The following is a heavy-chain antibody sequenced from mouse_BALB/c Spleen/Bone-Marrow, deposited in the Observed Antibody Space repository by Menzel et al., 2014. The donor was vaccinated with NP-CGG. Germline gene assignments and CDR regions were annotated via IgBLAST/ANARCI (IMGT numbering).Heavy chain of an antibody. CDR3: ARPTTVVATGGSFDY. CDR2: ISSGGSYT. CDR1: GFTFSSYG. Sequence: EVMLVESGGDLVKPGGSLKLSCAASGFTFSSYGMSWVRQTPDKRLEWVATISSGGSYTYYPDSVKGRFTISGDNAKSTLYLQMSSLKSEDTAMYYCARPTTVVATGGSFDYWGQGTTLTVSS. V-gene: IGHV5-6*01. J-gene: IGHJ2*01. D-gene: IGHD1-1*01.